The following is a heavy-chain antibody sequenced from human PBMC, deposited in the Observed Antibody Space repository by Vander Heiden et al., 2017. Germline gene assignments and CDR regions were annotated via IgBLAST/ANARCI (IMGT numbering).Heavy chain of an antibody. Sequence: QVQLVQSGAEVKKPGASVTVSCKASGYTFTGYYMPWVRQAPGQGLEWMGWINPNSGGTNYAQKFQGRVTMTRDTSISTAYMELSRLRSDDTAVYYCARGGLWFGELLLYYYYGMDVWGQGTTVTISS. D-gene: IGHD3-10*01. J-gene: IGHJ6*02. V-gene: IGHV1-2*02. CDR3: ARGGLWFGELLLYYYYGMDV. CDR2: INPNSGGT. CDR1: GYTFTGYY.